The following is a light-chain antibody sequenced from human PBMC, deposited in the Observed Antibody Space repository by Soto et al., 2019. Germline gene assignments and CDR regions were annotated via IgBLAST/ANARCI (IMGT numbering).Light chain of an antibody. V-gene: IGKV3-15*01. Sequence: EIVMTQSPATLSASPGEGATLSCRASQTVTNNLAWYQQKPGQAPRLLIYGASTRATGIPARFSGSGSGTEFTLTISSLQSEDFAVYYCQQYNNWPRTFGQGTKVEIK. J-gene: IGKJ1*01. CDR1: QTVTNN. CDR3: QQYNNWPRT. CDR2: GAS.